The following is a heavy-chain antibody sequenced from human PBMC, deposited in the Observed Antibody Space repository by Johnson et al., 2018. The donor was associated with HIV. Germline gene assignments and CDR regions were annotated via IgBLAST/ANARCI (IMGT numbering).Heavy chain of an antibody. CDR3: ARASGEWDAFDI. D-gene: IGHD3-10*01. CDR2: ISYDGSNK. Sequence: QMLLVESGGGVVQPGRSLRLSCAASGFTFSSYTIHWVRQAPGKGLEWVAFISYDGSNKYYADSVKGRFTISRDNSKNTLYLQMNSLKVEDTAVYYCARASGEWDAFDIWGQGTVVTVSS. V-gene: IGHV3-30*04. J-gene: IGHJ3*02. CDR1: GFTFSSYT.